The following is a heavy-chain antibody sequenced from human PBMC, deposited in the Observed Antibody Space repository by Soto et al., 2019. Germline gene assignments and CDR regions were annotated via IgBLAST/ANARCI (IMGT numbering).Heavy chain of an antibody. J-gene: IGHJ5*02. CDR3: ARGRVRGVIKANWFDP. V-gene: IGHV4-34*01. CDR1: GGSFSGYY. D-gene: IGHD3-10*01. CDR2: INHSGST. Sequence: SETLSLTCAVYGGSFSGYYWSWIRQPPGKGLEWIGEINHSGSTNYNPSLKSRVTISVDTSKNQFSLKLSSVTAADTAVYYCARGRVRGVIKANWFDPWGQGTLVTVSS.